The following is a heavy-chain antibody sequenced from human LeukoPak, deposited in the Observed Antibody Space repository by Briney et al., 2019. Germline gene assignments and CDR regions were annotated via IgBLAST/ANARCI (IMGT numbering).Heavy chain of an antibody. Sequence: PSETLSLTCTVSGGSISSTSYYWGWIRQPPGKGLEWIGSIYYSGSTYYNPSLKSRVTISVDTSKNQFSLKLSSVTAADTAVYYCAKDIYGSGSYYGNGLDVWGRGTTVTVSS. J-gene: IGHJ6*02. CDR1: GGSISSTSYY. V-gene: IGHV4-39*07. D-gene: IGHD3-10*01. CDR3: AKDIYGSGSYYGNGLDV. CDR2: IYYSGST.